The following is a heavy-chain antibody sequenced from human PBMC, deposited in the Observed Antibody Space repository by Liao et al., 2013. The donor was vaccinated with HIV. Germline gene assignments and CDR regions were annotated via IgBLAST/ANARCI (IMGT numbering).Heavy chain of an antibody. CDR1: GGSISSGDYY. CDR3: ARDPRNYGGLDY. D-gene: IGHD4-23*01. V-gene: IGHV4-30-4*08. CDR2: IYYSGST. Sequence: QLQLQESGPGLVKPSETLSLTCSVSGGSISSGDYYWSWIRQPPGKGLEWIGYIYYSGSTYCNPSLKSRLTISVDTSKNQFSLKLSSVTAADTAVYYCARDPRNYGGLDYWGQGTLVTVSS. J-gene: IGHJ4*02.